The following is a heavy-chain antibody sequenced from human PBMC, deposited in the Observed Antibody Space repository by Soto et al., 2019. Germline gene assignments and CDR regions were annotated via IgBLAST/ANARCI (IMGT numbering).Heavy chain of an antibody. CDR2: IIPVLGVT. V-gene: IGHV1-69*02. CDR3: ARRRYCGVDCYNKFYYGMAV. Sequence: QVQLVQSGAEVRKPGSSVEVSCMASGSTFSSYTVNWVRQAPGQGLEWIGRIIPVLGVTHYARRFQGRVTITAVRSRKTAYMELTSLTSEDTAVYYCARRRYCGVDCYNKFYYGMAVWGQGTTVTVSS. J-gene: IGHJ6*02. D-gene: IGHD2-21*02. CDR1: GSTFSSYT.